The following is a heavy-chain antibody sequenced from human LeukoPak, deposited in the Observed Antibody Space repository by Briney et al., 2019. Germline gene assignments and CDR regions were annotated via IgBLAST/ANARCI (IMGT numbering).Heavy chain of an antibody. V-gene: IGHV1-46*01. CDR1: GYTFARYY. D-gene: IGHD3-22*01. CDR3: ARDRRTYYYDSSGYYLGY. CDR2: INPSGGST. Sequence: ASVKVSCKASGYTFARYYIHWVRQAPGQGLEWMGIINPSGGSTRYAQKFQGRVTMTRDTSISTAYMELSRLRSDDTAVYYCARDRRTYYYDSSGYYLGYWGQGTLVTVSS. J-gene: IGHJ4*02.